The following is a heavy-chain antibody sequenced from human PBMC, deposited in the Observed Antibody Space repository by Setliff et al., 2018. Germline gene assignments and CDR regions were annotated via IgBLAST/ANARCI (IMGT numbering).Heavy chain of an antibody. CDR3: FGAGTCSY. CDR2: INPDGSEK. CDR1: GFTYNNCW. Sequence: GGSLRLSCGASGFTYNNCWVSWVRQAPGKGLEWLASINPDGSEKYYVDSVKGRFTISRDNAKNSLSLQMNNLRTEDTAVYYCFGAGTCSYWGQGTLVTVS. D-gene: IGHD3-10*01. J-gene: IGHJ4*02. V-gene: IGHV3-7*01.